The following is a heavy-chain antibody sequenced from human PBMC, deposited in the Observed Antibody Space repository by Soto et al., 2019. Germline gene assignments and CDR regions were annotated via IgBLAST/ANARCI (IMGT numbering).Heavy chain of an antibody. J-gene: IGHJ4*02. Sequence: QVQMVESGGGVVQPGTSLRLSCVVTGLTFSGYGTHWVRQAPGKGLEWVADITYDGSSTYYADAVKGRFTVARDNSKNILYLQMASLRGDDTAMYYCAKDQMGRGWRTLDSWGQGTLVIVSS. CDR2: ITYDGSST. D-gene: IGHD3-10*01. CDR3: AKDQMGRGWRTLDS. V-gene: IGHV3-30*18. CDR1: GLTFSGYG.